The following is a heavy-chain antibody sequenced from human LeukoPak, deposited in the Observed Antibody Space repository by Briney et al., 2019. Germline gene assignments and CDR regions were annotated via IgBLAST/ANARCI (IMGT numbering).Heavy chain of an antibody. CDR2: IIPIFGTA. CDR1: GYTFTSYG. J-gene: IGHJ5*02. D-gene: IGHD1-7*01. CDR3: ALLELRWFDP. V-gene: IGHV1-69*13. Sequence: SAKVSCKASGYTFTSYGISWVRQAPGQGLEWMGGIIPIFGTANYAQKFQGRVTITADESTSTAYMELSSLRSEDTAVYYCALLELRWFDPWGQGTLVTVSS.